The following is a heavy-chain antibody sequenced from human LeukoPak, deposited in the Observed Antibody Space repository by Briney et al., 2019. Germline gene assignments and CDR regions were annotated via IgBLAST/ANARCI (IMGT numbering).Heavy chain of an antibody. J-gene: IGHJ4*02. V-gene: IGHV4-34*01. CDR2: INHSGST. CDR3: AKSGGYGLIDY. CDR1: GGSFSGYY. D-gene: IGHD1-26*01. Sequence: SETLSLTCAVYGGSFSGYYWSWIRQPPGKGLEWIGEINHSGSTNYNPSLKSRVTISVDTSKNQFSLKLSSATAADTAVYYCAKSGGYGLIDYWGQGTLVTVSS.